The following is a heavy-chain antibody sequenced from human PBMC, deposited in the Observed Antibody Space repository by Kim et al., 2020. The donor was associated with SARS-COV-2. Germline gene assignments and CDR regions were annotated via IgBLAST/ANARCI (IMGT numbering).Heavy chain of an antibody. CDR2: GSK. Sequence: GSKYYADSVKGRFTISRDNSKNTLYLQMNSLRAEDTAVYYCARGRDWFDPWGQGTLVTASS. J-gene: IGHJ5*02. V-gene: IGHV3-53*01. CDR3: ARGRDWFDP.